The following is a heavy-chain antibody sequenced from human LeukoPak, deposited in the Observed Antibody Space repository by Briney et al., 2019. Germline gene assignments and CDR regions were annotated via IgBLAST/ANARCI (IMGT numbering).Heavy chain of an antibody. Sequence: PGGPLRLSCAASGFTFSSYWMHWVRQAPGKGLVWVSRVNSDGTGTTYADSVEGRFTISRDNAKNTVYLQMHSLRAEDTAIYYCIRTLIVATSPYMDVWGKGTTVTVSS. CDR3: IRTLIVATSPYMDV. D-gene: IGHD5-12*01. V-gene: IGHV3-74*01. CDR2: VNSDGTGT. CDR1: GFTFSSYW. J-gene: IGHJ6*03.